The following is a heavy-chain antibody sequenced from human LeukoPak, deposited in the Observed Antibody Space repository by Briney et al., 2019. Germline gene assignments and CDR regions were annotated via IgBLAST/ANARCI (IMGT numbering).Heavy chain of an antibody. CDR3: ARHPWNSGMDV. J-gene: IGHJ6*02. CDR1: GGSISSSTYY. CDR2: IYNSGST. Sequence: SETLSLTCSVSGGSISSSTYYWGWTRQPPGKGLEWIGSIYNSGSTYYNPSLKSRVTISVDTSKNQFSLKLNSVTAADTAVYYCARHPWNSGMDVWGQGTTVTVSS. D-gene: IGHD1-1*01. V-gene: IGHV4-39*01.